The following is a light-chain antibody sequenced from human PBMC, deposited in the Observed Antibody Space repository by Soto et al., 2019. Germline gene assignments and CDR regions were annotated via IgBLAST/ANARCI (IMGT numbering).Light chain of an antibody. CDR1: QNIDSY. J-gene: IGKJ1*01. CDR3: QQTYSTPWT. Sequence: DIQMTQSPSSLSASVGDRVTITCRASQNIDSYLNWYQQRPGKAPKLLIHDASSLQSGVPSRFSGNGSGTDFALTINSLQPEDFATIYCQQTYSTPWTFGQGTKV. CDR2: DAS. V-gene: IGKV1-39*01.